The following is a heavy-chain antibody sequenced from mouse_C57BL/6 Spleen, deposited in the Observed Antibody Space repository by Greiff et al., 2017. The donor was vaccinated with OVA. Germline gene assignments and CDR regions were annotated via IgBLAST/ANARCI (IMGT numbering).Heavy chain of an antibody. Sequence: QVQLKESGAELVKPGASVKMSCKASGYTFTSYWITWVKQRPGQGLEWIGDIYPGSGSTNYNEKFKSKATLTVDTSSSTAYMQLSSLTSEDSAVYYCAREGRNAYPYYFAYWGQGTTLTVSS. V-gene: IGHV1-55*01. CDR3: AREGRNAYPYYFAY. J-gene: IGHJ2*01. CDR1: GYTFTSYW. CDR2: IYPGSGST.